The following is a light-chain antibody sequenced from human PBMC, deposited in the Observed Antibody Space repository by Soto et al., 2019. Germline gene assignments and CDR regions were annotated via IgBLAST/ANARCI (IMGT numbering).Light chain of an antibody. CDR2: GAS. Sequence: EIVFTQSPGTLYLSPGEIATLSCRASQSVSGNFLDWYQQKRGQAPRLLIYGASSRATGIPDRYSGSGSGTDFTLTLSRLETEDFAVYYCQQYAGSPRTFGEGTKLEIK. V-gene: IGKV3-20*01. CDR3: QQYAGSPRT. J-gene: IGKJ2*01. CDR1: QSVSGNF.